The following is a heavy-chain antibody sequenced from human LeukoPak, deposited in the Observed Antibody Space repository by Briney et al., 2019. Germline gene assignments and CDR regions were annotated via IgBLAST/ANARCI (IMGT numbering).Heavy chain of an antibody. CDR2: IIPIFGTA. D-gene: IGHD6-6*01. CDR3: ARGSLRAARPTVAYYHYYYMDV. CDR1: GGTFSSYA. J-gene: IGHJ6*03. V-gene: IGHV1-69*05. Sequence: ASETVSCTASGGTFSSYAISWVRQAPGQGLEWMGGIIPIFGTANYAQKFQGRVTITTDESTSTAYMELSSLRSEDTAVYYCARGSLRAARPTVAYYHYYYMDVWGKGTTVTVSS.